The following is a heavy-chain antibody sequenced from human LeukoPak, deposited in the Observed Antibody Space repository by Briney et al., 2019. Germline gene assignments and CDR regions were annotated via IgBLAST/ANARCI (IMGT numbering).Heavy chain of an antibody. Sequence: PGGSLRLSCAASGFSFSTHAVHWVRQAPGKGLEYVSGISSNGAKKYYGDSVKGRFTISRDNSNNMVHLQMGSLRPEDMAVYYCARGFCNVDSCFEGTFGYWGQGTLVTVSS. D-gene: IGHD2-15*01. CDR3: ARGFCNVDSCFEGTFGY. J-gene: IGHJ4*02. V-gene: IGHV3-64*02. CDR1: GFSFSTHA. CDR2: ISSNGAKK.